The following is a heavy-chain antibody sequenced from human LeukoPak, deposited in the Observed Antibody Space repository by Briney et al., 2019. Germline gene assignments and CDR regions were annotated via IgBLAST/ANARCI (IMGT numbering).Heavy chain of an antibody. CDR2: ITPLFGSE. CDR3: ARGRLMVTGFDL. D-gene: IGHD2-8*01. V-gene: IGHV1-69*05. J-gene: IGHJ3*01. CDR1: GGTFKNNA. Sequence: SVKVSCRASGGTFKNNALNWVRQAPGQGLEWMGGITPLFGSEHYAQRFQGRVTITTDESTSTAYMELSSLTSEDTAVYFCARGRLMVTGFDLWGQGTMVTVSS.